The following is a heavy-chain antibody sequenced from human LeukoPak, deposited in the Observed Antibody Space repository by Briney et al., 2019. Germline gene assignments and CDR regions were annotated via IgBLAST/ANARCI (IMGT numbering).Heavy chain of an antibody. CDR1: GFTFSSYG. Sequence: GGSLRLSCAASGFTFSSYGMHWVRQAPGKGLEWVAVISYDGSNKYYADSVKGRFTISRDNSKNTLYLQMNSLRAEDTAVYYCAKGRGSTSCPGYWGQGTLVTVSS. CDR3: AKGRGSTSCPGY. J-gene: IGHJ4*02. CDR2: ISYDGSNK. D-gene: IGHD2-2*01. V-gene: IGHV3-30*18.